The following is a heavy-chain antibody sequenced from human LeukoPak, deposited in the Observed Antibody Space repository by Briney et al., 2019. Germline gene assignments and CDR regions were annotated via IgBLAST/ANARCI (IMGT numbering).Heavy chain of an antibody. Sequence: PGGSLRLSCAASGFTFNGYAMSWVRPAAGKGLEWVSAIRPTGAGTYYADSVKGLFTISRDNSKNTLCLQMNSLRAEDTAVYYCAKYTERAFDIWGQGTMVTVSS. V-gene: IGHV3-23*01. D-gene: IGHD2-2*02. CDR1: GFTFNGYA. CDR2: IRPTGAGT. J-gene: IGHJ3*02. CDR3: AKYTERAFDI.